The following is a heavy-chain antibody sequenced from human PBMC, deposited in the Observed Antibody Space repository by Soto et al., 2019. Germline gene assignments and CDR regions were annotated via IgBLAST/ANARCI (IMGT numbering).Heavy chain of an antibody. J-gene: IGHJ6*02. CDR3: VKDATLYSSGWYALYYYYGMDV. V-gene: IGHV3-64D*08. Sequence: GGSLRLSCPASGFTFSSYAMHWVRQAPGKGLEYVSAISSNGGSTYYADSVKGRFTISRDNSKNTLYLQMSSLRAEDTAVYYCVKDATLYSSGWYALYYYYGMDVWGQGTTVTVSS. D-gene: IGHD6-19*01. CDR2: ISSNGGST. CDR1: GFTFSSYA.